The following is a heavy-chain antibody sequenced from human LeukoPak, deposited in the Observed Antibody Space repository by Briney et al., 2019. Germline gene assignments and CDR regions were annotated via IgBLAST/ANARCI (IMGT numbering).Heavy chain of an antibody. J-gene: IGHJ5*02. V-gene: IGHV1-18*01. Sequence: GASVKVSCKASGYTFTSYGISWVRQAPGQGLEWMGWISAYNGNTNYAQKLQGRVTMTRNTSISTAYMELSSLRSEDTAVYYCARVRSAVTTLAKRNWFDPWGQGTLVTVSS. D-gene: IGHD4-17*01. CDR1: GYTFTSYG. CDR3: ARVRSAVTTLAKRNWFDP. CDR2: ISAYNGNT.